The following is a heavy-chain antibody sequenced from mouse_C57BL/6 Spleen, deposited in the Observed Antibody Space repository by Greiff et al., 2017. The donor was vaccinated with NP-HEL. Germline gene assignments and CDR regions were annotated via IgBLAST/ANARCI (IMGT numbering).Heavy chain of an antibody. CDR1: GYTFTSYW. CDR2: IYPSDSET. Sequence: QVQLQQPGAELVRPGSSVKLSCKASGYTFTSYWMAWVKQRPGQGLEWIGNIYPSDSETHYNQKFKDKATLTVDKSSSTAYMQLSSLTSEDSAVYYCARSYYDYDGFDYWGQGTTLTVSS. D-gene: IGHD2-4*01. CDR3: ARSYYDYDGFDY. J-gene: IGHJ2*01. V-gene: IGHV1-61*01.